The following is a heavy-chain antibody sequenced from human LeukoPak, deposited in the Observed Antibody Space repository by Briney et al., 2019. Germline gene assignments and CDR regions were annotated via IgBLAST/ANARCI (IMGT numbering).Heavy chain of an antibody. J-gene: IGHJ6*02. V-gene: IGHV3-30-3*01. CDR3: ARGPRNSSGWDYYHYAMDV. CDR1: GFKFNTYA. Sequence: PGGSLRLSCAASGFKFNTYAMHWVRQAPGKGLEWAAVMSYDGANKFHADSVKGRFTISRDNPRNILFLQMNSLRPEDTAVYYCARGPRNSSGWDYYHYAMDVWGQGTTVTVSS. CDR2: MSYDGANK. D-gene: IGHD3-22*01.